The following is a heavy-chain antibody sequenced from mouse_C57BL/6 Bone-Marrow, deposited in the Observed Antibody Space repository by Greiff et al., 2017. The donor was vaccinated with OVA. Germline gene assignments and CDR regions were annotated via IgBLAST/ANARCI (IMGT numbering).Heavy chain of an antibody. CDR3: ASDGYHWYFDV. CDR1: GYTFTDYY. D-gene: IGHD2-3*01. Sequence: VQLQPSGPELVKPGASVKISCKASGYTFTDYYMNWVKQSHGKSLEWIGDINPNNGGTSYNQKFKGKATLTVDKSSSTAYMELRSLTSEDSAVYYCASDGYHWYFDVWGTGTTVTVSS. J-gene: IGHJ1*03. CDR2: INPNNGGT. V-gene: IGHV1-26*01.